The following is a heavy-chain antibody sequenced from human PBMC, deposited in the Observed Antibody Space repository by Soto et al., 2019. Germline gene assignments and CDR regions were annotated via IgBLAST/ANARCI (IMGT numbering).Heavy chain of an antibody. V-gene: IGHV1-46*01. CDR3: ARRGNSYGPYYGMDV. Sequence: DSVKISCRASGYTFTSYYVHWVRQAPGQGLEWMGIINPSGGSTNYPQKFQGRVTMTRDTSTSTVYMELSSLRSEDMAVYYCARRGNSYGPYYGMDVWGQGTTVTVSS. CDR2: INPSGGST. D-gene: IGHD5-18*01. CDR1: GYTFTSYY. J-gene: IGHJ6*02.